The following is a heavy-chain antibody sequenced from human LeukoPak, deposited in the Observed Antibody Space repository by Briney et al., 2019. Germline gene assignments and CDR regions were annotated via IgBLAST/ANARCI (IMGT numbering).Heavy chain of an antibody. D-gene: IGHD2/OR15-2a*01. V-gene: IGHV3-74*01. Sequence: GGSLRLSCAASGFTFSNYWMHWVRQAPGKGLVWVSRINSDGRSTNYADSVKGRFTISRDNAKNTLYLQMNSLRAEDTAVYYCARVLIALGYYYMDVWGKGTTVTVSS. J-gene: IGHJ6*03. CDR3: ARVLIALGYYYMDV. CDR1: GFTFSNYW. CDR2: INSDGRST.